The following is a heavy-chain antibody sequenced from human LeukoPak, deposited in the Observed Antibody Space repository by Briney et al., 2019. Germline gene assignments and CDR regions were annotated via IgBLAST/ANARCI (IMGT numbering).Heavy chain of an antibody. J-gene: IGHJ3*02. CDR2: VYSGGST. CDR3: ARGVDGYNFRFSAFDI. V-gene: IGHV3-53*01. Sequence: GGSLRLSCAPSGFSVSSNYMTWVRQAPGKGLEWLSVVYSGGSTYYADSVKGRFTISRDNSKNTLYLQMSSLRADDTAVYFCARGVDGYNFRFSAFDIWGQGTMVTVSS. CDR1: GFSVSSNY. D-gene: IGHD5-24*01.